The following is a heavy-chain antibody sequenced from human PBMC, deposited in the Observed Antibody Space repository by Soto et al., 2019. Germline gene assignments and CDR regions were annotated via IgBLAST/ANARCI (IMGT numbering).Heavy chain of an antibody. J-gene: IGHJ6*03. CDR3: TYVVLMVYAPSADYYYMDV. Sequence: GGSLRLSCAASGFTFSNAWMSWVRQAPGKGLEWVGRIKSKTDGGTTDYAAPVKGRFTISRDDSKNTLYLQMNSLKTEDTAVYYCTYVVLMVYAPSADYYYMDVWGKGTTVTVSS. V-gene: IGHV3-15*01. D-gene: IGHD2-8*01. CDR1: GFTFSNAW. CDR2: IKSKTDGGTT.